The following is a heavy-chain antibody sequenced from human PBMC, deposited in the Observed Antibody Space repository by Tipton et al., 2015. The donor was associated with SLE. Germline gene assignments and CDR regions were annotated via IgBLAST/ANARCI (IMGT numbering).Heavy chain of an antibody. J-gene: IGHJ6*03. D-gene: IGHD2-2*01. CDR1: GGSISSGSYY. CDR2: IYTSGST. V-gene: IGHV4-61*09. CDR3: ARDCPAATCYYYMDV. Sequence: TLSLTCTVSGGSISSGSYYWGWIRQPPGKGLEWIGYIYTSGSTNYNPSLKSRVTISVDTSKNQFSLKLSSVTAADTAVYYCARDCPAATCYYYMDVWGKGTTVTVSS.